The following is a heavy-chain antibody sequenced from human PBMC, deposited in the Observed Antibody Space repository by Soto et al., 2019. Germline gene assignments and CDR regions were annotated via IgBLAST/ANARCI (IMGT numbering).Heavy chain of an antibody. CDR3: ARRGSGSYYDY. D-gene: IGHD1-26*01. V-gene: IGHV3-23*01. CDR1: GFTFSSYA. Sequence: EVQLLESGGGLVQPGGSLRLSCAASGFTFSSYAMRWVRQAPVKGLEWVSAISGSGGSTYYADSVKGRFTISRDNPKNTLYLKMNSLRAEDTAVYYCARRGSGSYYDYWGQGTLVTVSS. CDR2: ISGSGGST. J-gene: IGHJ4*02.